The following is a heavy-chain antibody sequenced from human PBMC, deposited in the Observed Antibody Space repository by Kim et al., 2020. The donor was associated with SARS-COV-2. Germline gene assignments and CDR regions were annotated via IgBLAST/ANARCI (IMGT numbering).Heavy chain of an antibody. Sequence: SETLSLTCTVSGDSFSPSYWSWIRQPPGKGLEWIGYIFNTGGTNYNPSNYNPSLKSRVTISVDTSNNQFSLELNSVTAADTAIYFCARGGGSGFHFDYWGQGTLFTVSS. CDR3: ARGGGSGFHFDY. V-gene: IGHV4-59*13. D-gene: IGHD3-22*01. CDR1: GDSFSPSY. J-gene: IGHJ4*02. CDR2: IFNTGGT.